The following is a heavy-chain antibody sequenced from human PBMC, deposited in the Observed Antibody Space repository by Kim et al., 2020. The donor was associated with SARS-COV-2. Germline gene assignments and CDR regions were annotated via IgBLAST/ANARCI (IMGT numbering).Heavy chain of an antibody. D-gene: IGHD5-12*01. J-gene: IGHJ3*02. CDR2: ISYAGCSK. CDR3: VRDPKRGYSYGWGAFDI. V-gene: IGHV3-30-3*01. CDR1: GFTFSNYA. Sequence: GGSLRLSCAASGFTFSNYAMHWVRQAPGKGLEWVALISYAGCSKKKENSVKGRFTISRDNSKNTLYLQMNSLRHDDTAVYYCVRDPKRGYSYGWGAFDIWGQGTMVTVSS.